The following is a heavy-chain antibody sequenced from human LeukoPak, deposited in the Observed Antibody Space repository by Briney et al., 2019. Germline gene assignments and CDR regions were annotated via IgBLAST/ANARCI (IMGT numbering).Heavy chain of an antibody. CDR1: GGSINSLDL. CDR3: AGLVGRYSSGLYYYYFDY. Sequence: SETLSLTCPVSGGSINSLDLWSWVRQPPGKGLEWIGEMYLSGTTHSNPSVKSRVTISIDKSKNQFFLNLSSVTAADTAVYYCAGLVGRYSSGLYYYYFDYWGQGTLVTVSS. V-gene: IGHV4-4*02. J-gene: IGHJ4*02. CDR2: MYLSGTT. D-gene: IGHD3-22*01.